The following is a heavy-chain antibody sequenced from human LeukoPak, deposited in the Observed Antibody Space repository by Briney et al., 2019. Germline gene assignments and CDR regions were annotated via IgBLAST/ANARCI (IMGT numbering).Heavy chain of an antibody. CDR1: GGSISSSSYY. Sequence: SETLSLTCTVSGGSISSSSYYWGWIRQPPGKGLEWIGSIYYSGSTYYNPSLKSRVTISVDTSKNQFSLKLSSVTAADTAVYYCARLRITGGWAYYYDSSGYYFFDYRGQGTLVTVSS. CDR3: ARLRITGGWAYYYDSSGYYFFDY. D-gene: IGHD3-22*01. CDR2: IYYSGST. J-gene: IGHJ4*02. V-gene: IGHV4-39*01.